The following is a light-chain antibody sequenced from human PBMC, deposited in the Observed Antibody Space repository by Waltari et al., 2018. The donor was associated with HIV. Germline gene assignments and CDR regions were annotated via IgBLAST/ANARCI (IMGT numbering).Light chain of an antibody. Sequence: DIQMTQSPTSLSASVGERVTITCRASQDIDNFLAWYQHKPGEAPKLLIYSTSNLQSGVSDRFSGSGSGTQFSLTITSLQADDAAIYYCQQFDTDPRTFG. J-gene: IGKJ2*02. V-gene: IGKV1-27*01. CDR1: QDIDNF. CDR3: QQFDTDPRT. CDR2: STS.